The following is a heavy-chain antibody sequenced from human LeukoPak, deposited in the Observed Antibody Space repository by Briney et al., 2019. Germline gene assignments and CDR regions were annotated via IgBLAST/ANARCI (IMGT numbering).Heavy chain of an antibody. CDR3: AKNIAVVGTVMDV. J-gene: IGHJ6*04. V-gene: IGHV1-69*05. CDR2: MIPIFGTA. D-gene: IGHD6-19*01. CDR1: GGTFSSYA. Sequence: SSVKVSCMASGGTFSSYAISWVRQAPGQGLEWMGGMIPIFGTANYAQKFQGRVTITTDESSSTAYMERSSLRSEDTAVYYCAKNIAVVGTVMDVCGKGATVTVSS.